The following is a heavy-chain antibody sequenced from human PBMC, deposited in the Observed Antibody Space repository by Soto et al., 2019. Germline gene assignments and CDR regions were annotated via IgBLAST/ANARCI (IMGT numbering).Heavy chain of an antibody. CDR2: IYWNDDR. Sequence: SGPTLVNPTQTLTLTCTFSGFSITTSVVVVGLIRQPPGKALEWLALIYWNDDRRYSPSLKSRLTITKDTSKNQVVLTMTNIDPVDTATYYCARSGQQLDGLWDYWGQGNLVTVSS. V-gene: IGHV2-5*01. J-gene: IGHJ4*02. CDR3: ARSGQQLDGLWDY. D-gene: IGHD6-13*01. CDR1: GFSITTSVVV.